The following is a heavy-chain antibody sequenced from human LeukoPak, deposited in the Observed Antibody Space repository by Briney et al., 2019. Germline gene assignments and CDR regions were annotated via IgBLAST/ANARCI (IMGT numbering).Heavy chain of an antibody. Sequence: SETLSLTCTVSGGSISSYYWSWIRQPPGKGLEWIGYIYYSGSTNYNPSLKSRVTISVDTSKNQFSLKLSSVTVADTAVYYCASETRDSSGYYLFDYWGQGTLVTVSS. CDR2: IYYSGST. V-gene: IGHV4-59*01. CDR1: GGSISSYY. D-gene: IGHD3-22*01. J-gene: IGHJ4*02. CDR3: ASETRDSSGYYLFDY.